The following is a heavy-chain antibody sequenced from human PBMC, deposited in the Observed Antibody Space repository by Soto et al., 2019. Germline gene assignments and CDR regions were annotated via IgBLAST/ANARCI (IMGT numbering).Heavy chain of an antibody. D-gene: IGHD6-19*01. V-gene: IGHV3-21*01. CDR1: GFTFSSYS. J-gene: IGHJ6*02. Sequence: PVGSLRLSCAASGFTFSSYSMNWVRQAPGKGLEWVSSISSSSSYIYYADSVKGRFTISRDNAKNSLYLQMNSLRAEDTTVYYCARDLDSSGWEDYYGMDVWGQGTTVTVSS. CDR3: ARDLDSSGWEDYYGMDV. CDR2: ISSSSSYI.